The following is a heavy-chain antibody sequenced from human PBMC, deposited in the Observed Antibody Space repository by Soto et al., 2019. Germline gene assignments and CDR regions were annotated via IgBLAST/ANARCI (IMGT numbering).Heavy chain of an antibody. V-gene: IGHV3-13*01. D-gene: IGHD2-15*01. CDR2: IGTAGDT. CDR1: GFTFSSYD. J-gene: IGHJ6*02. CDR3: ARAGSGGSSAYYYYGMDV. Sequence: GGSLRLSCAASGFTFSSYDMHWVRQATGKGLEWVSAIGTAGDTYYPGSVKGRFTISRENAKNSLYLQMNSLRAGDTAVYYCARAGSGGSSAYYYYGMDVWGQGTTVTV.